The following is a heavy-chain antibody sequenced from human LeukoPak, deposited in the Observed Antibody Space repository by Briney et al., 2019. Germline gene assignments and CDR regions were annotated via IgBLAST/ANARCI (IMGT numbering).Heavy chain of an antibody. Sequence: GGSLRLSCVAPGFPFRNYWMHWVRKPPGKGLEWVSRIDNDGIKITYADSVKGRFTISRDNAKNTLYLQMNSLSAEDSAVYYCAREWLNSGSLTEYWGQGALVTVSS. J-gene: IGHJ4*02. V-gene: IGHV3-74*01. CDR2: IDNDGIKI. D-gene: IGHD1-26*01. CDR3: AREWLNSGSLTEY. CDR1: GFPFRNYW.